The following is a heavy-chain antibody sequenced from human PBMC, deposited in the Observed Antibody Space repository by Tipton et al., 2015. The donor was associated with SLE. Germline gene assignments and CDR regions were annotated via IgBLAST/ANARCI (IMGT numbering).Heavy chain of an antibody. Sequence: GSLRLSCAASGFTFSSYGMHWVRQAPGKGLEWVAFIRYDGSNKYYADSVKGRFTISRDNSKNTLYLQMNSLRAEDTAVYYCAKDLRAHSRPDAFDIWGQGTMVTVSS. V-gene: IGHV3-30*02. CDR2: IRYDGSNK. D-gene: IGHD6-13*01. CDR1: GFTFSSYG. J-gene: IGHJ3*02. CDR3: AKDLRAHSRPDAFDI.